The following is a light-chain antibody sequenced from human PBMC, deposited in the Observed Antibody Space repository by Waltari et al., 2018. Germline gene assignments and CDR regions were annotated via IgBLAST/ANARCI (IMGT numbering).Light chain of an antibody. J-gene: IGLJ2*01. CDR3: NSRDSSGLVV. Sequence: SSELTQDPAVSVALGQTVRITCQGDRIRRYYGSWYQQKPGQAPVLVLYGKNNRPSGIPNRFSGSSSGDTASFTITGAQAEDEAAYYCNSRDSSGLVVFGGGTKLTVL. CDR1: RIRRYY. V-gene: IGLV3-19*01. CDR2: GKN.